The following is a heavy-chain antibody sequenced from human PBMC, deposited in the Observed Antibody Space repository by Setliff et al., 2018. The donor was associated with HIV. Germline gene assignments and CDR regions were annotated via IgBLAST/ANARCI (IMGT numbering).Heavy chain of an antibody. CDR2: IKQDGSEK. J-gene: IGHJ3*02. D-gene: IGHD3-22*01. CDR3: ARGDFYDSSGYFTDAFDI. Sequence: RLSCAASGFTFSRYWMSWVRQAPGKGLEWMANIKQDGSEKYYVDSVKGRFTISRDNAKNSLYLQMNSLRAEDTAVYYCARGDFYDSSGYFTDAFDIWGQGTMVTVSS. CDR1: GFTFSRYW. V-gene: IGHV3-7*03.